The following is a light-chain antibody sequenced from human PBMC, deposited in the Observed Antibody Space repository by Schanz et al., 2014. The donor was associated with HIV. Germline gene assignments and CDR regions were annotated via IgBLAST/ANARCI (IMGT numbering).Light chain of an antibody. CDR1: QSVLYSSNNKNY. J-gene: IGKJ1*01. CDR2: WAS. V-gene: IGKV4-1*01. CDR3: LQYYSTPRT. Sequence: DIVMTQSPDSLAVSLGERATIHCKSSQSVLYSSNNKNYLAWYRQKPGQPPKLLIYWASTRESGVPDRFSGSGSGTDLTLTISSLQAEDVAGYYCLQYYSTPRTFGQGTKVEIK.